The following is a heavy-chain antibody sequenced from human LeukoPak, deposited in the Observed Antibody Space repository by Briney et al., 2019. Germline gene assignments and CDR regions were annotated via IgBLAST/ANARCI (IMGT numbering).Heavy chain of an antibody. D-gene: IGHD3-10*01. CDR1: GGSFSGYY. J-gene: IGHJ4*02. CDR2: INHSGST. CDR3: ARTARTPMYYYGSGSYSH. Sequence: PSETLSLTCAVYGGSFSGYYWSWIRQPPGKGLEWIGEINHSGSTNYNPSLKSRVTISVDTSKNQFSLKLSSVTAADTAVYYCARTARTPMYYYGSGSYSHWGQGTLVTVSS. V-gene: IGHV4-34*01.